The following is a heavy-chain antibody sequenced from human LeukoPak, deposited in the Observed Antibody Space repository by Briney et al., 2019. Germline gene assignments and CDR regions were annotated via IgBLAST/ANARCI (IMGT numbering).Heavy chain of an antibody. CDR2: IYYSGST. CDR1: AGSVSSGSYY. D-gene: IGHD5-18*01. CDR3: ARDRLYRGYSYGFDY. Sequence: SETLSLTCTVSAGSVSSGSYYWSWIRQPPGKGLEWIGYIYYSGSTNYTPSLKSRVTISVDTSKNQFSLKLSSVTAADTAVYYCARDRLYRGYSYGFDYWGQGTLVTVSS. V-gene: IGHV4-61*01. J-gene: IGHJ4*02.